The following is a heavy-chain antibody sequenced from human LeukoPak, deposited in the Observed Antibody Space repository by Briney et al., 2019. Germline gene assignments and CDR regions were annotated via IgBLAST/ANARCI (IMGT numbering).Heavy chain of an antibody. V-gene: IGHV3-53*01. J-gene: IGHJ6*03. CDR1: GFTVSSNY. CDR2: IYSGGST. D-gene: IGHD3-10*01. Sequence: HTGGSLRLSCAASGFTVSSNYMSWVRQAPGKGLEWVSVIYSGGSTYYADSVKGRFTISRDNSKNTLYLQMNSLRAEDTAVYYCASGSGSYRPLYYYMDVWGTGTTVTVSS. CDR3: ASGSGSYRPLYYYMDV.